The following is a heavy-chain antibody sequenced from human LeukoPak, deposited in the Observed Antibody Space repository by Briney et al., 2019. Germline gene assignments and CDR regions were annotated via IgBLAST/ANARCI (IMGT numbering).Heavy chain of an antibody. J-gene: IGHJ3*02. CDR2: IYYSGST. V-gene: IGHV4-59*01. D-gene: IGHD1-26*01. Sequence: SETLSLTCTVSGGSISSYYWSWIRQPPGKGLEWIGYIYYSGSTNYNPSLKSRVTISVDTSKNQFSLKLSSVTAADTAVYYCARADSGSYSFDIWGQGTMVTVSS. CDR3: ARADSGSYSFDI. CDR1: GGSISSYY.